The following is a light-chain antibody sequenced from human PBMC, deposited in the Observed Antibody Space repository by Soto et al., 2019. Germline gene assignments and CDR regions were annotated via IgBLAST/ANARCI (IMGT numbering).Light chain of an antibody. J-gene: IGKJ2*01. V-gene: IGKV3-15*01. CDR2: DAS. Sequence: EIVMTQSPATLSVSPGERATLSCRASQSVSSNLAWYQQKPAQAPRLLIYDASTRATGVPARFSGSGSGTEFTLTISSLQSEDFVVYYCHQYHNWPPNYTFGQGTKLEIK. CDR1: QSVSSN. CDR3: HQYHNWPPNYT.